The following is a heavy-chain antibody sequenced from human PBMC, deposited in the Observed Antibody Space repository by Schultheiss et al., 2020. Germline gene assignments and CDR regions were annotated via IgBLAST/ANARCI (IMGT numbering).Heavy chain of an antibody. CDR3: ARDRSGYSSSWYYFDY. CDR2: IYYSGST. J-gene: IGHJ4*02. CDR1: GGSISSSNW. D-gene: IGHD6-13*01. V-gene: IGHV4-4*02. Sequence: SETLSLTCAVSGGSISSSNWWSWIRQPPGKGLEWIGYIYYSGSTNYNPSLKSRVTISVDTSKNQFSLKLSSVTAADTAVYYCARDRSGYSSSWYYFDYWGQGTLVTVSS.